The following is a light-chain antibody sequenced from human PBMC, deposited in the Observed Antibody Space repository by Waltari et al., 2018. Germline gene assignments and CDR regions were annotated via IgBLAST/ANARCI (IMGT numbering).Light chain of an antibody. CDR2: YDS. Sequence: SYVLTQPPSVSVAPGKTARITCGGNNIGGKRVHWYHQKTGQAPVLLIYYDSDRPSGVPERFSGSNSGNTATLTISRVEAGDEADYYCQVWHSSTDVIFGGGTKLTVL. CDR3: QVWHSSTDVI. J-gene: IGLJ2*01. V-gene: IGLV3-21*04. CDR1: NIGGKR.